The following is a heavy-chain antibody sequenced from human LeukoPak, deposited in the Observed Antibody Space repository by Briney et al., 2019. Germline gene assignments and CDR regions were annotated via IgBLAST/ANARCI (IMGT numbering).Heavy chain of an antibody. V-gene: IGHV1-2*02. CDR1: GYTFTGYY. D-gene: IGHD3-10*01. CDR3: ANLLGSGNPFDY. J-gene: IGHJ4*02. CDR2: ISPNSGGT. Sequence: GASVKVSCKASGYTFTGYYMHSVRQAPGQGLEYMGWISPNSGGTNYAQKFQARVTMTRDTSISTAYMELSRLTSDDTALYYCANLLGSGNPFDYWGQGTLVTVSS.